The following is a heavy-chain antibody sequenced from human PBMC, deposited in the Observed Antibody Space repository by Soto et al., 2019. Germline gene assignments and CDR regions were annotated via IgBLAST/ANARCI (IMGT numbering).Heavy chain of an antibody. V-gene: IGHV4-59*01. CDR1: GGSISSYY. CDR2: IYYSGST. CDR3: ARLGYCSGGSCYPFRANWFDP. Sequence: SETLSLTCTVSGGSISSYYWSWIRQPPGKGLEWIGYIYYSGSTNYNPSLKSRVTISVDTSKNQFSLKLSSVTAADTAVYYCARLGYCSGGSCYPFRANWFDPWGQGTLVTVSS. J-gene: IGHJ5*02. D-gene: IGHD2-15*01.